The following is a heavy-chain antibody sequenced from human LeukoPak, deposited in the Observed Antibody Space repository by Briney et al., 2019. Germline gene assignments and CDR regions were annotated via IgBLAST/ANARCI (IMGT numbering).Heavy chain of an antibody. Sequence: SQTLSLTCTVSGGSISSGDYYWRWIRQPPGKGLEWIGYIYYSGSTYYNPSLKSRVTISVDTSKNQFSLKLSSVTAADTAVYYCARVPYYDFWSGYYDAFDIWGQGTMVTVSS. V-gene: IGHV4-30-4*01. D-gene: IGHD3-3*01. CDR1: GGSISSGDYY. CDR2: IYYSGST. CDR3: ARVPYYDFWSGYYDAFDI. J-gene: IGHJ3*02.